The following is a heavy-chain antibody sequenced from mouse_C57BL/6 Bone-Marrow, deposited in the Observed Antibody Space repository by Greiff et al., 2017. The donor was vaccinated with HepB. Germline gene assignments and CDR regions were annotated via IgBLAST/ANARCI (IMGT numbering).Heavy chain of an antibody. J-gene: IGHJ2*01. D-gene: IGHD1-1*01. V-gene: IGHV1-26*01. CDR3: ARSFITTVVEPLFDY. CDR1: GYTFTDYY. CDR2: INPNNGGT. Sequence: VQLQQSGPELVKPGASVKISCKASGYTFTDYYMNWVKQSHGKSLEWIGDINPNNGGTSYNQKFKGKATLTVDKSSSTAYMELRSLTSEDSAVYYCARSFITTVVEPLFDYWGQGTTLTVSS.